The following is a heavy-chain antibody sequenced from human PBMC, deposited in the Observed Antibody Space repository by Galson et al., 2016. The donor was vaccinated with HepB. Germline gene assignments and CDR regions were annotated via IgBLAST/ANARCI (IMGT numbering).Heavy chain of an antibody. V-gene: IGHV3-30*04. CDR3: ARSVSSAWHTFDS. J-gene: IGHJ4*02. Sequence: SLRLSCAASGFTFSDYTVHWIRQAPGQAPGEGLEWVAVISEDGTQKYLADSVKGRFTISRDNSRSILYLQMNSLRREDTAIYYCARSVSSAWHTFDSWGQGTLVPVSS. CDR1: GFTFSDYT. CDR2: ISEDGTQK. D-gene: IGHD6-25*01.